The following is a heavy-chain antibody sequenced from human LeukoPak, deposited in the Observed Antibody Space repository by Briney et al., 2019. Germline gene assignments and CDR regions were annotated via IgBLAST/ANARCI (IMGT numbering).Heavy chain of an antibody. CDR1: GGSFSGYY. D-gene: IGHD3-22*01. V-gene: IGHV4-34*01. J-gene: IGHJ4*02. CDR3: ARFGYYDSSGFANYFDY. Sequence: SETLSLTCAVYGGSFSGYYWSWIRQSPGKGLEWIGEINHSGSTNYNPSLKSRVTISVDTSKNQFSLKLSSVTAADTAVYYCARFGYYDSSGFANYFDYWGQGTLVTVSS. CDR2: INHSGST.